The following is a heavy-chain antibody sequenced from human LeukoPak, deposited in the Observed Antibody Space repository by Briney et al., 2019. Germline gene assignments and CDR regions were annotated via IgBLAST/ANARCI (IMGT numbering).Heavy chain of an antibody. CDR1: GGTFSSYA. V-gene: IGHV1-69*04. D-gene: IGHD2-2*01. Sequence: ASVKVSCKASGGTFSSYAISWVRQAPGQGLEWMGSIIPILGIANYAQKFQGRVTITADKSTSTAYMELSSLRSEDTAVYCCARALPAVTYYFDYWGQGILVTVSS. J-gene: IGHJ4*02. CDR2: IIPILGIA. CDR3: ARALPAVTYYFDY.